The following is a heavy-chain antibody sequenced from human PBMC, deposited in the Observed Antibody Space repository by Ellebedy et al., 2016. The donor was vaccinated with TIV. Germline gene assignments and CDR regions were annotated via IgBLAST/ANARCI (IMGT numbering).Heavy chain of an antibody. V-gene: IGHV4-28*03. CDR1: GYSISSSNW. J-gene: IGHJ4*02. D-gene: IGHD6-13*01. CDR3: ARGLGAAGLFYFDY. CDR2: IYYSGST. Sequence: SETLSLTCAVSGYSISSSNWWGWIRQPPGKGLEWIGYIYYSGSTYYNPSLKRRVTMSVDTSKNQFSLKLSSVTAVDTAVYYCARGLGAAGLFYFDYWGQGTLVTVSS.